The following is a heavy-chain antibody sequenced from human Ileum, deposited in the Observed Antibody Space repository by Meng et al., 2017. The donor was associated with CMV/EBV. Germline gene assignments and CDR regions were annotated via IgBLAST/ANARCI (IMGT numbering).Heavy chain of an antibody. CDR2: IYWDDDK. J-gene: IGHJ2*01. CDR3: AHTYYGSGTYWYFDL. V-gene: IGHV2-5*02. D-gene: IGHD3-10*01. Sequence: FSLSTSGVGVRWISQSPGKALEWLAVIYWDDDKRYSPSLKSRLTITKDTSKNQVVLTMTNMDPVDTATYYCAHTYYGSGTYWYFDLWGRGTLVTVSS. CDR1: FSLSTSGVG.